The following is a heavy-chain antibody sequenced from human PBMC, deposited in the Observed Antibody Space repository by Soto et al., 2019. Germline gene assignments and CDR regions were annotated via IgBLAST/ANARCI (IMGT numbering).Heavy chain of an antibody. V-gene: IGHV3-33*01. J-gene: IGHJ5*02. D-gene: IGHD2-15*01. Sequence: GGSLRLSCAASGFTFSSYGMHWVRQAPGKGLEWVAVIWYDGSNKYYADSVKGRFTISRDNSKNTLYLQMNSLRAEDTAVYYCARAGHRYCSGGSCGWFDPWGQGTLVTV. CDR1: GFTFSSYG. CDR3: ARAGHRYCSGGSCGWFDP. CDR2: IWYDGSNK.